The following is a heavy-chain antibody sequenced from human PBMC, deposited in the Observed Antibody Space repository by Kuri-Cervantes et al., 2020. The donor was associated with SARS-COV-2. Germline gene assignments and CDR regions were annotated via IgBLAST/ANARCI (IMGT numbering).Heavy chain of an antibody. Sequence: ASVNVSCKASGYTVTGYYMHWVRQAPGQGLGWMGWINPNSGGTNYAQKFQGWVTMTRETFISTVYMELSRLRSDDTAVYYCAGSTPFRRLEVISQGGAFDIWGQGTMVTVSS. CDR2: INPNSGGT. D-gene: IGHD3-22*01. V-gene: IGHV1-2*04. CDR1: GYTVTGYY. CDR3: AGSTPFRRLEVISQGGAFDI. J-gene: IGHJ3*02.